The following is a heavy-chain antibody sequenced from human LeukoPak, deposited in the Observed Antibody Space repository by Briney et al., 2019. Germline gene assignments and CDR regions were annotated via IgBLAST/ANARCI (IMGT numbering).Heavy chain of an antibody. CDR1: GFTFSSYG. D-gene: IGHD5-24*01. J-gene: IGHJ4*02. CDR3: ARDESRPEIIEYYFDY. V-gene: IGHV3-23*01. CDR2: ISGSGGRT. Sequence: GGSLRLSCVGSGFTFSSYGMSWVRQAPGTGLESVSGISGSGGRTYYAESVKGRFTISRDNAKNSLYLQMNSLRAEDTAVFYCARDESRPEIIEYYFDYWGQGTLVTVSS.